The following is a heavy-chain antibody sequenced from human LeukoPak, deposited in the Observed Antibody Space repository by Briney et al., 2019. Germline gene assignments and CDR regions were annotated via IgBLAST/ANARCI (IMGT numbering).Heavy chain of an antibody. Sequence: ASVKVSCKASGYTFTSYYMHWVRQAPGQGLEWMGWINPNSGGTNYAQKFQGRVTMTRDTSISTAYMELSRLRSDDTAVYYCASTTMVRGVIRPPDYWGQGALVTVSS. CDR3: ASTTMVRGVIRPPDY. CDR2: INPNSGGT. V-gene: IGHV1-2*02. D-gene: IGHD3-10*01. J-gene: IGHJ4*02. CDR1: GYTFTSYY.